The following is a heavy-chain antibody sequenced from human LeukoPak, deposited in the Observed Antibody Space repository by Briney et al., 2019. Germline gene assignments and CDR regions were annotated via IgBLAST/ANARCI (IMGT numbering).Heavy chain of an antibody. V-gene: IGHV1-18*04. CDR3: ARPGTSYGDYGWYFDL. Sequence: GASVKVSCKASGYSFRGYAISWVRQAPGQGLEWMGRISAYSGDTKYAQNFQGRLTMTTDTSTSTAYMELRSLRSDDTAVYFCARPGTSYGDYGWYFDLWGRGTLVTVSS. CDR2: ISAYSGDT. CDR1: GYSFRGYA. J-gene: IGHJ2*01. D-gene: IGHD4-17*01.